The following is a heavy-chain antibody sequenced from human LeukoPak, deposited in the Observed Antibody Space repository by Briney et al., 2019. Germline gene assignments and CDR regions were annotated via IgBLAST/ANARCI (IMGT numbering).Heavy chain of an antibody. J-gene: IGHJ4*02. CDR1: GFTVSSNY. Sequence: GGSLRLSCAASGFTVSSNYMSWVRQAPGKGLEWVSLIYGGGSTHYADSVKGRFTISRHNSKNTLYLQLNSLRAEDTAVYYCAAGIAVAGLFDYWGQGTLVTVSS. CDR2: IYGGGST. CDR3: AAGIAVAGLFDY. V-gene: IGHV3-53*04. D-gene: IGHD6-13*01.